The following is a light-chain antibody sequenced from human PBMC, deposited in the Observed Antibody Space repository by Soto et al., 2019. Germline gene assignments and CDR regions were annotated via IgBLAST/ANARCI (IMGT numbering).Light chain of an antibody. Sequence: QSALTQPASVSGSPGQSIIISCTGSSSDVGGYNYAAWYQQHPGKAPKLMIYDVTNRPSGVSNRFSASKSGNTASLTISGLQAEDEADYYCSSYTSSSTYVFGTGTKLTVL. CDR3: SSYTSSSTYV. V-gene: IGLV2-14*01. CDR2: DVT. CDR1: SSDVGGYNY. J-gene: IGLJ1*01.